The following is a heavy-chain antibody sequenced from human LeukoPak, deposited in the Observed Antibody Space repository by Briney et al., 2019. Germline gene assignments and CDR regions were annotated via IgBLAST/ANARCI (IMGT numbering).Heavy chain of an antibody. J-gene: IGHJ6*02. Sequence: PGRSLRLSCAASGFTFSDYYMSWIRQAPWKGLEWVSYISSSGTTIYYAGSVRGRLTISRDNAKNSLYLQMDTLRAEDTAVYYCAREERRGYNYGSVSYYYAMDVWGQGTTVTVSS. D-gene: IGHD5-18*01. CDR2: ISSSGTTI. CDR1: GFTFSDYY. V-gene: IGHV3-11*01. CDR3: AREERRGYNYGSVSYYYAMDV.